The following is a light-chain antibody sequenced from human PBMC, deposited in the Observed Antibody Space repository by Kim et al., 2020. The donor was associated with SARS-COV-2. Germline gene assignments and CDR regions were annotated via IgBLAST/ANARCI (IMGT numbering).Light chain of an antibody. CDR3: SSYTSSSPYV. J-gene: IGLJ1*01. V-gene: IGLV2-14*04. CDR2: DVS. CDR1: SSDVGGYVY. Sequence: QSITISGTGTSSDVGGYVYVSWYQKHPGKAPTLMIYDVSKRPSGVSHHFSGSKSGNTASLTISALQTEDEADYYCSSYTSSSPYVFGTGTKVTVL.